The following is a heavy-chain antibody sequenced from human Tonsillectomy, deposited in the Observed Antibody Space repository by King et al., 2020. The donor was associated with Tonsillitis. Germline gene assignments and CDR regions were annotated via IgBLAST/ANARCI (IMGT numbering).Heavy chain of an antibody. CDR2: ISYSGST. CDR3: ARRDGSSFIPYYYDC. Sequence: VQLQESGPGLVKPSETLSLTCTVSGGSISSYYWSWIRQPPGKGLEWVGYISYSGSTNYNPSLKSRVTISVDTSKNQFSLKLSSATAADTAVYYCARRDGSSFIPYYYDCLVQGTLVTVSS. CDR1: GGSISSYY. J-gene: IGHJ4*02. D-gene: IGHD6-6*01. V-gene: IGHV4-59*01.